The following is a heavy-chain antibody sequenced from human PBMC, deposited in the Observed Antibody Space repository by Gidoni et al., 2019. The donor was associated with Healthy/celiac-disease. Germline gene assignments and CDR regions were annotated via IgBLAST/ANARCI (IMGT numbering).Heavy chain of an antibody. CDR2: ISGSGGST. CDR1: GFTFCGYA. J-gene: IGHJ2*01. D-gene: IGHD4-17*01. CDR3: AKDPIPHDYGDYDGDWYFDL. V-gene: IGHV3-23*01. Sequence: EVQLLESGGGLVQRGGSLRLCCAAPGFTFCGYARSWVRQAPGRGLGWVSAISGSGGSTYYADSVKGRFTISRDNSKNTLYLQMNSLRAEDTAVYYCAKDPIPHDYGDYDGDWYFDLWGRGTLVTVSS.